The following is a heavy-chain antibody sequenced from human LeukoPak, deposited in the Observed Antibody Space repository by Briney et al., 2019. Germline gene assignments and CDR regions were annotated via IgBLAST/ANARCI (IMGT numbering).Heavy chain of an antibody. V-gene: IGHV4-34*01. CDR3: ARQGYYGSGSYYYVY. D-gene: IGHD3-10*01. CDR1: GGSLSAYY. CDR2: INHGGST. J-gene: IGHJ4*02. Sequence: SETLSLTCAVYGGSLSAYYWTWIRQPPGKGLEWIGEINHGGSTNYNPSLKSRVTISIDTSKNQFSLKLSSVTAADTAVYYCARQGYYGSGSYYYVYWGQGTLVTVSS.